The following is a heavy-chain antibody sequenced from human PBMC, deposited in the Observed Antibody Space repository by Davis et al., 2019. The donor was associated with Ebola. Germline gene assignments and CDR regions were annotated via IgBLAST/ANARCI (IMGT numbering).Heavy chain of an antibody. D-gene: IGHD5-24*01. Sequence: GGSLRLSCAASGFTLSGYDMHWVRQAPGKGLQWVAVIWDDGSNKYYADSVKGRFTISRDNSKNTLYLQMNSLRAEDTAVYYCAKRGYTTGGQGTLVTVSS. CDR2: IWDDGSNK. V-gene: IGHV3-33*06. J-gene: IGHJ4*02. CDR1: GFTLSGYD. CDR3: AKRGYTT.